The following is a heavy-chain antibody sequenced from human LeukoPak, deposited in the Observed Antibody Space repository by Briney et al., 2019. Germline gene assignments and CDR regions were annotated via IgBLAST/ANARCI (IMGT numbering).Heavy chain of an antibody. CDR2: INHSGST. V-gene: IGHV4-34*01. J-gene: IGHJ3*02. CDR1: GGSFSGYY. Sequence: SETLSLTCAVYGGSFSGYYWSWIRQPPGKGLEWIGEINHSGSTYYNPSLKSRVTISVDTSKNQFSLKLSSVTAADTAVYYCARDSSQYYYDSSGYQDDAFDIWGQGTMVTVSS. CDR3: ARDSSQYYYDSSGYQDDAFDI. D-gene: IGHD3-22*01.